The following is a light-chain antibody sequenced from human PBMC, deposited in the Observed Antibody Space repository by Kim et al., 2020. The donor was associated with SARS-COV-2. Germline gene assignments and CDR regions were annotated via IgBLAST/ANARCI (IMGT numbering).Light chain of an antibody. CDR1: NIGSKN. J-gene: IGLJ2*01. Sequence: SGAPGQTARITCGGNNIGSKNVHWYQQKPGQAPVLVIYRDSNRPSGIPERFSGSNSGNTATLTISRAQAGDEADYYCQVWDSSTVVFGGGTQLTVL. CDR2: RDS. CDR3: QVWDSSTVV. V-gene: IGLV3-9*01.